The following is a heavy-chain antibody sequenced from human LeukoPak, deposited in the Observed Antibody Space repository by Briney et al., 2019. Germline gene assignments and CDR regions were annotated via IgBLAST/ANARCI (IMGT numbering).Heavy chain of an antibody. Sequence: ASVKVSCKASGYTFTGYYMHWVRPAAGQGLEWMGWINPNSGGTNYAQKFQGRVTMTRDTSIHTAYMALSRLRSGGTAVYFWARVRSVADTYRRWVPFEIWGEGTMVTVSS. CDR2: INPNSGGT. CDR1: GYTFTGYY. D-gene: IGHD2-15*01. V-gene: IGHV1-2*02. J-gene: IGHJ3*02. CDR3: ARVRSVADTYRRWVPFEI.